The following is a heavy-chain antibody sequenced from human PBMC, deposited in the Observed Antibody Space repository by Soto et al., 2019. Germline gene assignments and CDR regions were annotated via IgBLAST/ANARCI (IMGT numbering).Heavy chain of an antibody. D-gene: IGHD1-7*01. V-gene: IGHV1-69*01. Sequence: QVQLVQSGAEVKKPGSSVKVSCKASGGTFSSYAISWVRQAPGQGLEWMGGIIPIFGTANYAQKFQGRVTITADESTSTAYMELSSLRSEYMAVYDCLTRTGTNSLDYYYRMDVWGQGTTVTVCS. CDR2: IIPIFGTA. J-gene: IGHJ6*02. CDR1: GGTFSSYA. CDR3: LTRTGTNSLDYYYRMDV.